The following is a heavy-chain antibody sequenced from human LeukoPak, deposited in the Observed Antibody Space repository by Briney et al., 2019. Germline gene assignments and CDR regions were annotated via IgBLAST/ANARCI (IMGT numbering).Heavy chain of an antibody. D-gene: IGHD3-9*01. Sequence: GGSLRLSCAASGFTFSSYWMTWVRQAPGKGLEWVANIKQDGSEKYYVDSVKGRFTISRDNAKNSLYLQMNSLRAEDTAVYYCARSSLGYDILTGPLDYWGQGTLVTVSS. CDR1: GFTFSSYW. V-gene: IGHV3-7*01. CDR2: IKQDGSEK. J-gene: IGHJ4*02. CDR3: ARSSLGYDILTGPLDY.